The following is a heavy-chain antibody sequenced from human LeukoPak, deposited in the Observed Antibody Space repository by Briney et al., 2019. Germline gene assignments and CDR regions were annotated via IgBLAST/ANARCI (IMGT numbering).Heavy chain of an antibody. J-gene: IGHJ4*02. CDR3: ARAIVATIPGHQGFDY. D-gene: IGHD5-12*01. V-gene: IGHV1-46*01. CDR1: GYTFTSYY. Sequence: ASVKVSCKASGYTFTSYYMHWVRQTPGQRLEWIGIITPSGGSTSYAQKFQGRVTMTRDMSTSTVYMELSSRRSEDTAVYYCARAIVATIPGHQGFDYWGQGTLVTVSS. CDR2: ITPSGGST.